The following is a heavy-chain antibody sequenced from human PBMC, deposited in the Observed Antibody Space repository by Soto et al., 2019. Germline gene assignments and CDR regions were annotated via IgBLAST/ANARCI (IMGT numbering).Heavy chain of an antibody. CDR2: ISSSGIT. Sequence: DVQLLESGGGLVQPGGSLRFSCAAPGINFLTYAMAWVRQAPGKGLEWVSVISSSGITYYADSVKGRFTISRDISNTTLFLQMNMLRVEDTAVYYCTKMGTSIWYMDYFDYWGRGSLVIVSS. CDR1: GINFLTYA. D-gene: IGHD3-3*02. CDR3: TKMGTSIWYMDYFDY. J-gene: IGHJ4*02. V-gene: IGHV3-23*01.